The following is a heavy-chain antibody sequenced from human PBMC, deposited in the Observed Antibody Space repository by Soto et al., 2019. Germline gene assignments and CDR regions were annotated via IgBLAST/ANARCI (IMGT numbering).Heavy chain of an antibody. D-gene: IGHD3-16*01. CDR1: VFTFSSYA. Sequence: GGSLRLSGAASVFTFSSYAMSWVRQAPGKGLEWVSAISGSGCSTYYADSVKGRFTISRDNSKNTLYLQMNSLRAEDTAVYYCAKVRLDAFDIWGQGTMVTVSS. V-gene: IGHV3-23*01. CDR3: AKVRLDAFDI. J-gene: IGHJ3*02. CDR2: ISGSGCST.